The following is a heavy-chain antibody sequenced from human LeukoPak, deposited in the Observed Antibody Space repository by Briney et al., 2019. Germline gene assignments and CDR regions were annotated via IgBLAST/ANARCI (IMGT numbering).Heavy chain of an antibody. CDR2: INHSGST. V-gene: IGHV4-34*01. D-gene: IGHD6-13*01. Sequence: SETLSLTCAVYGGSFSGYYWSWIRQPPGKGLEWIGEINHSGSTNYNPSLKSRVTISVDTSKNQFSLKLSSVTAADTAVYYCARAERRGVSGWYFQPSAGFDYWGQGTLVTVSS. CDR1: GGSFSGYY. J-gene: IGHJ4*02. CDR3: ARAERRGVSGWYFQPSAGFDY.